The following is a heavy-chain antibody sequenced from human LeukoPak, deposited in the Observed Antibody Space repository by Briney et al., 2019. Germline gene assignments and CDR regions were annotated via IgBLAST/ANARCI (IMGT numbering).Heavy chain of an antibody. V-gene: IGHV4-59*01. J-gene: IGHJ4*02. Sequence: SETLSLTCTVSGGSISSYYWSWIRQPPGKGLEWIGYIYYSGSTNYNPSLKSRVTIPVDTSKNQFSLKLSSVTAADTAVYYCARSNYGSLYYFDYWGQGTLVTVSS. D-gene: IGHD3-10*01. CDR3: ARSNYGSLYYFDY. CDR2: IYYSGST. CDR1: GGSISSYY.